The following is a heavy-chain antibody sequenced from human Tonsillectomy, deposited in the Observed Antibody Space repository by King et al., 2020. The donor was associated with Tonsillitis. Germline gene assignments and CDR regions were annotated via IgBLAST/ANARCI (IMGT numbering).Heavy chain of an antibody. J-gene: IGHJ4*02. Sequence: VQLVESGGGVVQPGRSLRLSCAASGFTFSSYAMHWVRQAPGEGLEWVALISYDGSNKFYADSVKGRFTLSRDNSKNTLYLQMNSLDIKAAAVYYCARDALYDFWRGGGAAFDNWGQGTLVTVSS. D-gene: IGHD3-3*01. V-gene: IGHV3-30-3*01. CDR1: GFTFSSYA. CDR3: ARDALYDFWRGGGAAFDN. CDR2: ISYDGSNK.